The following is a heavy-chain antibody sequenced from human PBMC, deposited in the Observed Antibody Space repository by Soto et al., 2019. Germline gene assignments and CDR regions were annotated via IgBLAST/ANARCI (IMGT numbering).Heavy chain of an antibody. J-gene: IGHJ6*02. Sequence: SETLSLTCSVSGYSVTSSDYYWAWIRQPPGKGLEWIGSMFYSGLTHYNPSLKSRVTLSVDTSKNQFSVRLNSVTAADTAVYYCAPLSVSLSGPYGIHVWGQGTTATVSS. D-gene: IGHD2-15*01. CDR3: APLSVSLSGPYGIHV. V-gene: IGHV4-39*01. CDR2: MFYSGLT. CDR1: GYSVTSSDYY.